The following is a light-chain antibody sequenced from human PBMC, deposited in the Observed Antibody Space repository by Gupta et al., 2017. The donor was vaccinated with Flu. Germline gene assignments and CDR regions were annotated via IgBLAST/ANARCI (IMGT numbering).Light chain of an antibody. CDR3: CSYAGSSTWV. Sequence: QSALTQTASASGSPGQSITISCIGTSSDVGCYNLVSWYQQHPGKAPKLMNYEGSKRPSGVSNRFSGSRYGNTASLTISGHQAEDEADYYCCSYAGSSTWVFGGGTKLTVL. J-gene: IGLJ3*02. CDR1: SSDVGCYNL. CDR2: EGS. V-gene: IGLV2-23*01.